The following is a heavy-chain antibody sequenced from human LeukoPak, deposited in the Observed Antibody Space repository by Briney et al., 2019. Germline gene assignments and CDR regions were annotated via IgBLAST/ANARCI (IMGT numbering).Heavy chain of an antibody. V-gene: IGHV3-30*02. Sequence: GGSLRFSCAASGFTSSSYGMHWVRKAPGKGLEGVAFIRYDGSNKYYADSVKGRFTITRDISKNTLYLQMHSVRAEDTAVYYCVRDFRFLDDYWGQGTLVSVSS. D-gene: IGHD3-3*01. CDR2: IRYDGSNK. CDR3: VRDFRFLDDY. J-gene: IGHJ4*02. CDR1: GFTSSSYG.